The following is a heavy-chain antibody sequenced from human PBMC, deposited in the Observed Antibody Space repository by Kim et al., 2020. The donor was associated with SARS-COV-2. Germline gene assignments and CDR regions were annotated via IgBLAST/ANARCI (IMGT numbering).Heavy chain of an antibody. J-gene: IGHJ4*02. CDR2: IQYSGST. CDR1: GGSISSSGHY. CDR3: ARTVYSGFVGPFDY. V-gene: IGHV4-31*03. D-gene: IGHD5-12*01. Sequence: SETLSLTCTVSGGSISSSGHYWSWIRQHPGKGLEWIGYIQYSGSTYYNPSLKSRVTISVDTSKNQFSLKLSSVTAADTAVYFCARTVYSGFVGPFDYWGQGTLVTVSS.